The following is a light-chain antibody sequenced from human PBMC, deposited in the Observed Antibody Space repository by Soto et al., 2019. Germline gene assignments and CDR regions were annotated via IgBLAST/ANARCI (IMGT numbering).Light chain of an antibody. J-gene: IGKJ1*01. CDR2: LGS. CDR3: MQALQTPPWT. CDR1: QSLLHSDGRNY. V-gene: IGKV2-28*01. Sequence: DIVMTQSPLSLTVTPGEPASISCRSSQSLLHSDGRNYLDWYLQKPGQSPQLLISLGSTRSSGVPDRFSGSGSGTDFTLRISGVEAEDAGVYYCMQALQTPPWTFGQGTKVDI.